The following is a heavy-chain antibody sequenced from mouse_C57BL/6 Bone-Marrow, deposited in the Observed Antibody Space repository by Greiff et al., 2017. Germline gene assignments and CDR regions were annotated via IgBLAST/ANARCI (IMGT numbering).Heavy chain of an antibody. J-gene: IGHJ2*01. CDR2: IDPSDSYT. Sequence: QVQLQQPGAELVMPGASVKLSCKASGYTFTSYWMHWVKQRPGQGLEWIGEIDPSDSYTNYNQKFKGKSTLTVAKSSSTAYMQLSSLTSEDAAVYYCARADGYFGYWGQGTTLTVSS. CDR3: ARADGYFGY. CDR1: GYTFTSYW. V-gene: IGHV1-69*01. D-gene: IGHD2-3*01.